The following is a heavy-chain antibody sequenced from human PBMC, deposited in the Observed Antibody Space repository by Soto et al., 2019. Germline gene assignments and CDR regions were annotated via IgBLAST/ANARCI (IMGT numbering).Heavy chain of an antibody. Sequence: QVQLQQWGAGLLKPSETLSLTCAVYGGSFSGYYWSWIRQPPGKGLEWIGEINHSGSTNYNPSLKSRVTISVDTSKNQFSLKLSSVTAADTAVYYCARGHVPSGGLVEIDYWGQGTLVTVSS. CDR1: GGSFSGYY. CDR3: ARGHVPSGGLVEIDY. V-gene: IGHV4-34*01. D-gene: IGHD1-26*01. J-gene: IGHJ4*02. CDR2: INHSGST.